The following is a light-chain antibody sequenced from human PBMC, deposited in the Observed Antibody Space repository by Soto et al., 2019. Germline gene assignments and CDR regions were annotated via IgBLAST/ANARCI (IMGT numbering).Light chain of an antibody. Sequence: EVVMTQSPATLSVSPGEGATLSCRASQGIGTLLAWYQQRPGQAPRLLLYGASTRASGLPARFSGRGSGTDFTLSISSRQSEDLAVYYCQQYYMLPITFGGGTNVEI. CDR3: QQYYMLPIT. V-gene: IGKV3-15*01. CDR2: GAS. J-gene: IGKJ4*01. CDR1: QGIGTL.